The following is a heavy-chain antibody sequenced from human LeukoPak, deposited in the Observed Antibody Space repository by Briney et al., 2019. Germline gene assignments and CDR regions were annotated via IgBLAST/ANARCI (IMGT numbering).Heavy chain of an antibody. D-gene: IGHD6-13*01. V-gene: IGHV1-8*01. J-gene: IGHJ4*02. Sequence: ASVKVSCKASGYTFPSYDINWVRQATGQGLEWMGWMNPNSGNTRYATKYEGRVTMTRNTSISTAYMETSSLRSEDTAAYYCARGGIAAACNGYWGQGTLVTVSS. CDR1: GYTFPSYD. CDR3: ARGGIAAACNGY. CDR2: MNPNSGNT.